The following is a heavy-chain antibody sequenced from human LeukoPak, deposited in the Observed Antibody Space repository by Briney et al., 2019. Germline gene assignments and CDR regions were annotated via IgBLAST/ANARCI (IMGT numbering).Heavy chain of an antibody. J-gene: IGHJ4*02. D-gene: IGHD4-17*01. CDR1: GGSVSSGDYY. Sequence: SQTLSLTCTVSGGSVSSGDYYWSWIRQPPGKGLEWIGYIYYSGSTYYNPSLKSRVTISVDTSKNQFSLKLSSVTAADTAVYYCARGGGYGDHDYWGRGTLVTVSS. V-gene: IGHV4-30-4*08. CDR3: ARGGGYGDHDY. CDR2: IYYSGST.